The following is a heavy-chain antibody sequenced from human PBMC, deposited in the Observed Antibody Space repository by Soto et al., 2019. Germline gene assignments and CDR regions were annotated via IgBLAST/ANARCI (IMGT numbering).Heavy chain of an antibody. V-gene: IGHV1-3*01. D-gene: IGHD2-2*01. CDR1: GYMFTNYA. J-gene: IGHJ5*02. CDR2: INSGNGNT. CDR3: ARAMGVVVVGPPSMEGGNWFDP. Sequence: QVQLVQSGAEVKKPGASVMVSCKASGYMFTNYAIHWVRQAPGQSLEWMGWINSGNGNTKYSQKFQGRVTITRDTSANAAYMELSSLGYEDTAIYYCARAMGVVVVGPPSMEGGNWFDPGGQGTLVTVSS.